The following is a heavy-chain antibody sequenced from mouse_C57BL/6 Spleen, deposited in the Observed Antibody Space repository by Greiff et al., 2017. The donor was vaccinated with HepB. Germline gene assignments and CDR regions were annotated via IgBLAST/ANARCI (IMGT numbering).Heavy chain of an antibody. V-gene: IGHV1-26*01. CDR1: GYTFTDYY. CDR3: ASGVFGDYDRFAY. D-gene: IGHD2-4*01. CDR2: INPNNGGT. J-gene: IGHJ3*01. Sequence: EVQLQQSGPELVKPGASVKISCKASGYTFTDYYMNWVKQSHGKSLEWIGDINPNNGGTSYNQKFKGKATLTVDKSSRTAYMELRSLTSEDSAVYYCASGVFGDYDRFAYWGQGTLVTVSA.